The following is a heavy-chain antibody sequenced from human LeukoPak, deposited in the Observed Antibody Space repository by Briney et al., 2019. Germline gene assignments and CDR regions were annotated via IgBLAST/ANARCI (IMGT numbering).Heavy chain of an antibody. D-gene: IGHD3-10*01. J-gene: IGHJ4*02. Sequence: ETLSLTCAVSGASISSSNYYWSWVRQAPGKGLEWVSGINWNGGSTGYADSVKGRFTISRDNAKNSLYLQMNSLRAEDTALYYCARDHRGSGSYPTPFDYWGQGTLVTVSS. CDR1: GASISSSNYY. CDR3: ARDHRGSGSYPTPFDY. CDR2: INWNGGST. V-gene: IGHV3-20*04.